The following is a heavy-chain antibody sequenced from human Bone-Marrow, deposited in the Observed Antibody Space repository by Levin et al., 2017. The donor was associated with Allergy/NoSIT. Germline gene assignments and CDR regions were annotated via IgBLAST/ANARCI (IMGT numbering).Heavy chain of an antibody. V-gene: IGHV4-61*01. Sequence: PSETLSLTCFVSGGSVTSGSYYWSWIRQPPGKGLEWIGYIYYSGSTNYNPSLKSRVTISADTSENQFSLKLRSVTAADTAIYYCARGVGRQWLAPPLFDYWGQGTLVTVSS. CDR3: ARGVGRQWLAPPLFDY. CDR2: IYYSGST. CDR1: GGSVTSGSYY. D-gene: IGHD6-19*01. J-gene: IGHJ4*02.